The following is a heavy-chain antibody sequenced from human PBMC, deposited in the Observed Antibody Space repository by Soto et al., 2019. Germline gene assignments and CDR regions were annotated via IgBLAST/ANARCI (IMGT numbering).Heavy chain of an antibody. J-gene: IGHJ4*02. V-gene: IGHV3-15*01. D-gene: IGHD6-19*01. CDR2: IKSKTDGGTT. CDR3: TSGWPDY. Sequence: EVQLVESGGGLVKPGESLRLSCAASGFTFSHAWMSWVRQAPGKGLEWVGRIKSKTDGGTTDYAAPVKGRFSISRDDSKNTLYLQMNGLRTEDTAVYDCTSGWPDYWGQGTLVTVSS. CDR1: GFTFSHAW.